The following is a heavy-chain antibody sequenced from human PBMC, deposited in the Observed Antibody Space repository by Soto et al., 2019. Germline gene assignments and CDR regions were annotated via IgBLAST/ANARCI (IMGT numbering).Heavy chain of an antibody. Sequence: GSVKVSFKACGYAFTGYYMHLVRQAPGQGLEWMGWINPNSGGTNYAQKFQGRVTMTRDTSISTAYMELSRLRSYDTAVYYCARDLGSPYGMDVWGQGTTVTVSS. J-gene: IGHJ6*02. CDR3: ARDLGSPYGMDV. CDR2: INPNSGGT. V-gene: IGHV1-2*02. D-gene: IGHD3-10*01. CDR1: GYAFTGYY.